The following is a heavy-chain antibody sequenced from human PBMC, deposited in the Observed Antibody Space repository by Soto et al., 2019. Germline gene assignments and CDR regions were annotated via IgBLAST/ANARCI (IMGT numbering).Heavy chain of an antibody. V-gene: IGHV2-5*02. CDR2: IYWAEDK. J-gene: IGHJ5*02. CDR1: GFSLTTRGLG. CDR3: AHTDGERRNWFDP. D-gene: IGHD1-1*01. Sequence: QITLTESGPPLVQPTQTLRLTCSFSGFSLTTRGLGVAWFRPPPGTALEWLAVIYWAEDKRYSPLLKTRPTVAKDTSKNQVGRRRTNMDPVDTGTLYWAHTDGERRNWFDPWGQGIHVTVSS.